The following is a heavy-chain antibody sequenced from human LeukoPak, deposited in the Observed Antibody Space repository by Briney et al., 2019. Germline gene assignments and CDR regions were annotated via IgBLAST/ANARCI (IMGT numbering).Heavy chain of an antibody. V-gene: IGHV4-59*01. CDR1: GGSINNYY. CDR3: ARDRLQLQS. J-gene: IGHJ5*02. CDR2: IYYTGNT. Sequence: SETLSLTCTVSGGSINNYYWNWIRQPPGKGLEWIGYIYYTGNTNYNPSLKSRVTISVDTSKNQFSLKLSSVTAADTAAYYCARDRLQLQSWGQGTLVTVSS. D-gene: IGHD5-24*01.